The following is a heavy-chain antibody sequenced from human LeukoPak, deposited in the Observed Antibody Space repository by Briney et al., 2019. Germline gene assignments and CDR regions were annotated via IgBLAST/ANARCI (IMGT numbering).Heavy chain of an antibody. J-gene: IGHJ4*02. D-gene: IGHD2-2*01. Sequence: GESLKISCKGSGYSFTSYWIGRVRQMPGKGLEWMGIIYPGDSDTRYSPSFQGQVTISADKSISTAYLQWSSLKASDTAMYYCARTPPTGCSSTSCYFDYWGQGTLVTVSS. CDR1: GYSFTSYW. V-gene: IGHV5-51*01. CDR2: IYPGDSDT. CDR3: ARTPPTGCSSTSCYFDY.